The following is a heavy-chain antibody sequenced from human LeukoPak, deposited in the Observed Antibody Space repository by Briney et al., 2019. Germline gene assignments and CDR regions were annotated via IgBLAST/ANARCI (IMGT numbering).Heavy chain of an antibody. J-gene: IGHJ4*02. CDR3: ARIPVWGVIGFDY. CDR1: GVSISSGGYY. Sequence: SETLSLTCTVSGVSISSGGYYWSWIRQHPGKGLEWIGYIYYSGSTYYNPSLKSRLTISLDTSNNQFSLKLSSVTAADTAVYYCARIPVWGVIGFDYWGQGTLVTVSS. D-gene: IGHD3-10*01. V-gene: IGHV4-31*03. CDR2: IYYSGST.